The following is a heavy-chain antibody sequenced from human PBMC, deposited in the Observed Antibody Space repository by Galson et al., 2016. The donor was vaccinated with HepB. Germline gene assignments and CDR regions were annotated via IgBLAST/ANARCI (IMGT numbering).Heavy chain of an antibody. D-gene: IGHD3-22*01. CDR3: VREYWPYYYDSSGYYFDY. V-gene: IGHV1-3*01. CDR1: GYTFTSYV. J-gene: IGHJ4*02. Sequence: SVKVSCKASGYTFTSYVIHWVRQAPGQRLEWMGWINAGNGNTKYSQKFQGRDTITRDTSASTAYMELSSLRSEDTAVYFCVREYWPYYYDSSGYYFDYWGQGTLVTVSS. CDR2: INAGNGNT.